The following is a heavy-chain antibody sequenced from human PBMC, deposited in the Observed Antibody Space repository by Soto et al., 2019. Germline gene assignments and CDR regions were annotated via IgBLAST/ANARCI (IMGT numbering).Heavy chain of an antibody. CDR2: ISWDDDN. Sequence: QVTLKESGPMLVKPTQSLTLTCTFSGFSLTTNGVGVGWIRQPPGKALEWLALISWDDDNRYSPSLKNRLTTTKDTSKTQVVLTMANMDPVDTATYYCAHGRLLWVGGYFDFWGQGILVTVSS. CDR1: GFSLTTNGVG. CDR3: AHGRLLWVGGYFDF. V-gene: IGHV2-5*02. D-gene: IGHD3-10*01. J-gene: IGHJ4*02.